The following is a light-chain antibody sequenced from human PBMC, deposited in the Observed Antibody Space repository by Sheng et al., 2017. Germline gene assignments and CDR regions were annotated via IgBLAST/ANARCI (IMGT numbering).Light chain of an antibody. CDR1: QSVLYDSNNKNY. J-gene: IGKJ4*01. CDR2: WAS. CDR3: QQYYSTPLT. Sequence: DIVMTQSPDSLAVSLGETATINCKSSQSVLYDSNNKNYLAWYQQKPGQPPNLLIYWASTRESGVPVRFSGSGSGTDFTLTISGLRAEDVAVYYCQQYYSTPLTFGGGTKVEIK. V-gene: IGKV4-1*01.